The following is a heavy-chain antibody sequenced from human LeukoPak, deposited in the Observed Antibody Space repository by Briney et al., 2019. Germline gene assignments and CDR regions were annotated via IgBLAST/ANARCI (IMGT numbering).Heavy chain of an antibody. Sequence: ASVKVSCKASGYTFTGYYMHWVRQAPGQGLEWMGWINPNSGGTNYAQKFQGGVTVTRDTSISTAYMELSRLRSDDTAVYYCAQIPMYSSSSTPLDYWGQGTLVTVSS. CDR3: AQIPMYSSSSTPLDY. CDR1: GYTFTGYY. CDR2: INPNSGGT. D-gene: IGHD6-6*01. J-gene: IGHJ4*02. V-gene: IGHV1-2*02.